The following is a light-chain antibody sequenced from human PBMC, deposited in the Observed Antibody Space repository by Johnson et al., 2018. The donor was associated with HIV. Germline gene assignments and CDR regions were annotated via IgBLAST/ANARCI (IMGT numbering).Light chain of an antibody. Sequence: QSVLTQPPSVSAAPGQKVTISCSGSSSNIGTNYVSWYQQLPGTAPKLLIYENNKRPSGIPDRFSGSKSGTSATLGITGLQTGDEAGYSGVTWDSRLSAPYGFATVTTVTVL. CDR2: ENN. V-gene: IGLV1-51*02. J-gene: IGLJ1*01. CDR3: VTWDSRLSAPYG. CDR1: SSNIGTNY.